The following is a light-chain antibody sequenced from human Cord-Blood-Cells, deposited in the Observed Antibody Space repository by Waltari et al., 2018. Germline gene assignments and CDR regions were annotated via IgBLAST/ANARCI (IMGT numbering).Light chain of an antibody. J-gene: IGKJ5*01. V-gene: IGKV3-11*01. CDR2: DAS. CDR3: QQRSNWPPIT. Sequence: EIVLTQSQATLSLSPGERATLSCRASQSVSSYLAWYQQQPGQAPRLLIYDASNRATGIPARFSGSGSGTDFTLTISSLEPEDFAVYYCQQRSNWPPITFGQGTRLEIK. CDR1: QSVSSY.